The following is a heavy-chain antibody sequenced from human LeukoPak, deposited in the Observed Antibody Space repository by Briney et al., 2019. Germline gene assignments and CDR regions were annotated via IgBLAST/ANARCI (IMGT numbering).Heavy chain of an antibody. CDR2: ISSSSSYI. CDR3: ARWAQQFVYFDY. V-gene: IGHV3-21*01. J-gene: IGHJ4*02. D-gene: IGHD6-6*01. CDR1: GFTFSSYS. Sequence: GRSLRLSCAASGFTFSSYSMNWVRQAPGKGLEWVSSISSSSSYIYYADSVKGRFTISRDNAKNSLYLQMNSLRAEDTAVYYCARWAQQFVYFDYWGQGTLVTVSS.